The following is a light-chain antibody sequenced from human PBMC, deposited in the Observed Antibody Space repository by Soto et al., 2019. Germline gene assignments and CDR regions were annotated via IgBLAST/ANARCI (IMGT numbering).Light chain of an antibody. J-gene: IGKJ1*01. V-gene: IGKV3-15*01. Sequence: DIVMTQSPATLSMSPGERASLSYRASQSVNSNLAWYQQKPGQAPRLLIYGASTRATGIPARFSGSGSGTEFTITISSLQSEDFAVYSCQQYKNWPRTFGQGTKVEIK. CDR3: QQYKNWPRT. CDR2: GAS. CDR1: QSVNSN.